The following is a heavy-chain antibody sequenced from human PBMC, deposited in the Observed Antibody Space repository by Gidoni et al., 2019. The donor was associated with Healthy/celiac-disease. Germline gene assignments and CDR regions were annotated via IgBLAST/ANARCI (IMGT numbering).Heavy chain of an antibody. V-gene: IGHV3-23*01. Sequence: EVQLLESGGGLVQPGGSLRLSCAASGFPFGSYAMSWVRQAPGKGLEWVSAISGRGGSTYYADSVKGRFTISRDNSKNTLYLQMNSLRAEDTAVYYCAKLLFPGPVSDAFDIWGQGTMVTVSS. D-gene: IGHD2-21*01. CDR1: GFPFGSYA. CDR3: AKLLFPGPVSDAFDI. CDR2: ISGRGGST. J-gene: IGHJ3*02.